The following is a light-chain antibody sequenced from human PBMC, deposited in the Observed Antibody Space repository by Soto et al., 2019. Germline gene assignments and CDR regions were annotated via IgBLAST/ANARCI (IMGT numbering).Light chain of an antibody. J-gene: IGLJ1*01. V-gene: IGLV2-14*03. CDR2: DVS. CDR3: SSYTTSSTPHYV. CDR1: SSDVGGYNS. Sequence: QSALTQPASVSGSPGQSITFSGPGTSSDVGGYNSVSWYQHHPGKAPKLMIFDVSDRPSGVSSRFSGSKSGNTASLTISGLQAEDEADYYCSSYTTSSTPHYVFGPGTKVTVL.